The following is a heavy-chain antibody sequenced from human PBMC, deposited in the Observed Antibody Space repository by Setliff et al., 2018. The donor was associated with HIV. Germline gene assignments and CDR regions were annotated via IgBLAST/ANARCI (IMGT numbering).Heavy chain of an antibody. CDR3: ARTILRYFGGENPLPDAFDI. D-gene: IGHD3-9*01. CDR2: ISPYNGDT. J-gene: IGHJ3*02. Sequence: ASVKVSCKASGYTFTDYGISWVRQAPGQGFEWMGWISPYNGDTKYAQNLQGRVTMTTDTSTSTAYMDLRSLRSDDTAVYYCARTILRYFGGENPLPDAFDIWGQGTMVTVSS. CDR1: GYTFTDYG. V-gene: IGHV1-18*01.